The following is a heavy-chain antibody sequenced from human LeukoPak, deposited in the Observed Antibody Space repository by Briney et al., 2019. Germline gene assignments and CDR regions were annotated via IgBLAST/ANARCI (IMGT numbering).Heavy chain of an antibody. CDR2: IYYSGST. V-gene: IGHV4-59*01. CDR1: GGSISSYY. J-gene: IGHJ4*02. D-gene: IGHD3-10*01. Sequence: KASETLSLTCTVSGGSISSYYWSWIRQPPGKGLEWIGYIYYSGSTNYNPSLKSRVTISVDTSKNQFSLKLSSVTAADTAVYYCARGTHVLLWFGELYIHPGVFDYWGQGTLVTVSS. CDR3: ARGTHVLLWFGELYIHPGVFDY.